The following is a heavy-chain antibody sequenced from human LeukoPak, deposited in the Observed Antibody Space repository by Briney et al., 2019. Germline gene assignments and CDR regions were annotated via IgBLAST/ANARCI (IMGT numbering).Heavy chain of an antibody. CDR3: ARAPGTMVRGVPSYYGMDV. V-gene: IGHV4-59*12. D-gene: IGHD3-10*01. CDR2: IYYSGST. J-gene: IGHJ6*02. Sequence: SETLSLTCTVSGGSISSYYWSWIRQPPGKGLEWIGYIYYSGSTNYNPSLKSRVTISVDTSKNQFSLKLSSVTAADTAVYYCARAPGTMVRGVPSYYGMDVWGQGTTVTVSS. CDR1: GGSISSYY.